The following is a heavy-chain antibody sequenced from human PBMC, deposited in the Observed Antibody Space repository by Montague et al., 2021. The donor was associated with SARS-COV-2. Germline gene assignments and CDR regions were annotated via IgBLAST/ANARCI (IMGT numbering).Heavy chain of an antibody. V-gene: IGHV4-39*01. CDR2: IYYSGTT. J-gene: IGHJ4*02. CDR3: ARHVRSLMVRGPDFDY. Sequence: SETLSLTCTASGGSISNSSYYWGWIRQPPGKGLEWIGSIYYSGTTYYNPSLKSRVTISVDTSKNQFSLKLSSVTAADTAVYYCARHVRSLMVRGPDFDYWGQGTLVTVSS. D-gene: IGHD3-10*01. CDR1: GGSISNSSYY.